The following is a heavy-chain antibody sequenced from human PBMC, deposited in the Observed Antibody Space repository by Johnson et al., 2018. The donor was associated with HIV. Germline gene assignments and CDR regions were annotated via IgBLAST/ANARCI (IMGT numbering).Heavy chain of an antibody. Sequence: VQLVESGGGVVQPGRSLRLSCAASGFTFSIYAMYWVRQAPGKGLEWVANIKQDGSEKYYADSVKGRFTISRDNSKNTLYLQMNSLRAEDTAVYYCAKDRWELNDAFDIWGQGTMVTGSS. D-gene: IGHD1-26*01. CDR3: AKDRWELNDAFDI. CDR1: GFTFSIYA. V-gene: IGHV3-33*06. CDR2: IKQDGSEK. J-gene: IGHJ3*02.